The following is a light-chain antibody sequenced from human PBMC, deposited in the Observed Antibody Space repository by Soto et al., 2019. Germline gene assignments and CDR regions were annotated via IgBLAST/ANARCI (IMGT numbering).Light chain of an antibody. Sequence: DIQMTQSPSTLSASIGDRVTITCRASQSISSWLAWYQQKPGKAPKLLIYKASSLESGVPSRFSGSGSGTEFILTISSLQPDDCAAYYCQQYNSYPRTFGQGTKVEIK. CDR3: QQYNSYPRT. V-gene: IGKV1-5*03. J-gene: IGKJ1*01. CDR2: KAS. CDR1: QSISSW.